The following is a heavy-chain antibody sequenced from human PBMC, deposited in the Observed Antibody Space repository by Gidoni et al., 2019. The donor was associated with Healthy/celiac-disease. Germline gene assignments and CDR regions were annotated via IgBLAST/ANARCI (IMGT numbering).Heavy chain of an antibody. V-gene: IGHV5-51*01. Sequence: EVQLVQSGAEVKMPGESLKISCKGSGYSFTSYWIGWVRQMPGKGLEWMGIIYPGDSDTRYSPSFQGQVTISADKSISTAYLQWSSLKASDTAMYYCAVIAAAGHTSGAWFDPWGQGTLVTVSS. CDR3: AVIAAAGHTSGAWFDP. J-gene: IGHJ5*02. CDR1: GYSFTSYW. D-gene: IGHD6-13*01. CDR2: IYPGDSDT.